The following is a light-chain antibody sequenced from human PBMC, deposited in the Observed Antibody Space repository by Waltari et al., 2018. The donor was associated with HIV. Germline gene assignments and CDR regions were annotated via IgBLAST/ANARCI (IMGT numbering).Light chain of an antibody. V-gene: IGLV1-40*01. CDR1: SSNIRAGYA. CDR2: GNN. CDR3: QSYDSSLTGSV. J-gene: IGLJ2*01. Sequence: QSVLTQPPSVSGAPVQRVTISRPASSSNIRAGYALHWYQEVPGTAPKLLTYGNNNRPPGVPDRFSASKAGASPPLAITVLQAEDEADYYCQSYDSSLTGSVFGGGNKLTVL.